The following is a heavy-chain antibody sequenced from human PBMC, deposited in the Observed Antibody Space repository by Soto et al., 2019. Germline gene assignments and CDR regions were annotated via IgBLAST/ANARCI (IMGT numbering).Heavy chain of an antibody. D-gene: IGHD2-15*01. CDR3: ARARYCSGGNCYSGAFDY. J-gene: IGHJ4*02. CDR1: GYTFTNYG. Sequence: QVQLVQSGAEVKKPGVSVKVSCRASGYTFTNYGITWVRQAPGQGLEWVGWTSGHNGETDYAQKFQGRVTMTTDTSTNTAYMDLRSLRSDDTAVYYCARARYCSGGNCYSGAFDYWGQGTLVTVSS. V-gene: IGHV1-18*01. CDR2: TSGHNGET.